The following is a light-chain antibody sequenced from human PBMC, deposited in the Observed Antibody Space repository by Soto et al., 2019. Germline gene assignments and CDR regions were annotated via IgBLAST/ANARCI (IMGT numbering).Light chain of an antibody. V-gene: IGKV1-39*01. CDR2: TAS. CDR1: QYIDNY. J-gene: IGKJ2*01. Sequence: DIQMTQSPSSLSASVGDRVTITCRASQYIDNYLNWYQQKPGKAPKLLIYTASRLPTGVPSRFSGGRSGTDFTLTISSLQPEDFAVYYCQQSTGAPYTFGQGTKLEIK. CDR3: QQSTGAPYT.